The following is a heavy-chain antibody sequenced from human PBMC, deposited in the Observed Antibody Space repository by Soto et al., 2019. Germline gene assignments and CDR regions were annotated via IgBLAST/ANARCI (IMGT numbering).Heavy chain of an antibody. D-gene: IGHD3-22*01. V-gene: IGHV3-53*01. Sequence: GFLRLSCAAPGFTVSRNYMSWLRLAPGKRLEWVSVIYSGGSTSYAASVKGRFNIPRENSKNTLYIQMNRLRAEDTAVYYCARAHDSSGDYYYYYYGMDVWGQGTTVPDSS. CDR3: ARAHDSSGDYYYYYYGMDV. CDR1: GFTVSRNY. CDR2: IYSGGST. J-gene: IGHJ6*02.